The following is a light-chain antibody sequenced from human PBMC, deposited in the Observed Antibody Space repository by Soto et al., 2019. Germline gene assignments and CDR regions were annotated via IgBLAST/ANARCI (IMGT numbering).Light chain of an antibody. CDR2: EVN. J-gene: IGLJ1*01. CDR1: SSDFGNYNL. CDR3: CSFASSNTHV. Sequence: QSVLTQPASVSGSPGQSITISCTGTSSDFGNYNLVSWYQQHPGKVPKLILFEVNKRPSGVYGRFSGSKSRNTASLTISGLQAEDEADYYCCSFASSNTHVFGTGTKVTVL. V-gene: IGLV2-23*02.